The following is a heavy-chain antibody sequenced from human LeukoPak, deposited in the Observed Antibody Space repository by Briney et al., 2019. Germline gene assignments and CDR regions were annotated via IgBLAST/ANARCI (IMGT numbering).Heavy chain of an antibody. V-gene: IGHV4-59*01. J-gene: IGHJ6*02. D-gene: IGHD6-13*01. CDR3: AKISSSIYYGMDV. Sequence: SETLSLTCTVSGGSISGYYWSWIRQPPGKGLEWVGYIYYSGTTKYNPSLKSRVTISVDTSKNQFSLKLNSVTAADTAVYYCAKISSSIYYGMDVWGQGTTVTVSS. CDR2: IYYSGTT. CDR1: GGSISGYY.